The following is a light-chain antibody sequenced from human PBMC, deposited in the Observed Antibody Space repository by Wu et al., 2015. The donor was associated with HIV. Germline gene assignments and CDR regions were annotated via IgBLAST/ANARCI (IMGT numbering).Light chain of an antibody. J-gene: IGKJ2*03. CDR2: GAT. Sequence: EVVLTQSPGTLALSPGERATLSCRSSQTVTSSYLAWYQQKPGQAPRLLIYGATSRATGTPDRFSGSGSGTDFSLTIRRLEPEDFAVYYCHQYDSSPYSFDQGTKLEIK. V-gene: IGKV3-20*01. CDR1: QTVTSSY. CDR3: HQYDSSPYS.